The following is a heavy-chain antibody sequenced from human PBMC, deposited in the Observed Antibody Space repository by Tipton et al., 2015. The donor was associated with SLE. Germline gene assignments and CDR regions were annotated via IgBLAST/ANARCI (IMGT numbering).Heavy chain of an antibody. CDR1: DGSISDYY. Sequence: LRLSCTVSDGSISDYYWTWIRQPAGEGLEWIGRIYASGSTNYNPSLRSRAAMSVDTSKSHFSLNLTSVTAADAAVFYCAGSAGGPLDYWGQGILVTVSS. CDR2: IYASGST. V-gene: IGHV4-4*07. D-gene: IGHD3-16*01. J-gene: IGHJ4*02. CDR3: AGSAGGPLDY.